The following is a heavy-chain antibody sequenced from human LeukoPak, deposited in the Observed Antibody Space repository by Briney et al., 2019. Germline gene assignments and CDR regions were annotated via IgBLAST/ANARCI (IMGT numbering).Heavy chain of an antibody. Sequence: SETLSLTCTVSGGSISSGDYYWSWIRQPPGKGLEWIGYIHYSGSTDYNPSLKSRVSISVDTSKKQFSLKLSSVTAADTAVYYCASAPGRDYYYGVDVWGKGTTVTVSS. D-gene: IGHD2-15*01. CDR3: ASAPGRDYYYGVDV. CDR2: IHYSGST. CDR1: GGSISSGDYY. V-gene: IGHV4-30-4*01. J-gene: IGHJ6*04.